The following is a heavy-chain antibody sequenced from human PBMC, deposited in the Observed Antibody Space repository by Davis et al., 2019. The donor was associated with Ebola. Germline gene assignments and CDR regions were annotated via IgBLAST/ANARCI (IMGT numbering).Heavy chain of an antibody. V-gene: IGHV1-69*13. CDR3: ATDPSGYGMDV. CDR2: IITIFGTA. D-gene: IGHD3-10*01. CDR1: GGTFSSYA. J-gene: IGHJ6*02. Sequence: AASVKVSCKASGGTFSSYAISWVRQAPGQGLEWMGGIITIFGTANYAQKFQGRVTITADESTSTAYMELSSLRSEDTAVYYCATDPSGYGMDVWGQGTTVTVSS.